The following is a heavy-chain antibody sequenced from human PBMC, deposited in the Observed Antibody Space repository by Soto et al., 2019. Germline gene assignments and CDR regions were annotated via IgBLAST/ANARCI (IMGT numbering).Heavy chain of an antibody. Sequence: PSETLSLTCTVSGGSISSYYWSWIRQPPGKGLEWIGCIYYSGSTNYSPSFQGHVTISADKSISTAYLQWSSLKASDTAMYYCASWVSSSGYSYDYWGQGTLVTVSS. V-gene: IGHV4-59*12. CDR3: ASWVSSSGYSYDY. CDR2: IYYSGST. D-gene: IGHD3-22*01. CDR1: GGSISSYY. J-gene: IGHJ4*02.